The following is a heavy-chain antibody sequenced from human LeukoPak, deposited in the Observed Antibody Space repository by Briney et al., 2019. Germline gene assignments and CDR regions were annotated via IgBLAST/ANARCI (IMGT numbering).Heavy chain of an antibody. Sequence: GGSLRLSCAASGFTFSSYSMNWVRQAPGKGLEWVSSISSSSSYIYYADSVKGRFTISRDNAKNSLYLQMNSLRAEDTAVYYCARESRSRGYSHQPVDVWGQGTTVTVSS. V-gene: IGHV3-21*01. D-gene: IGHD5-18*01. CDR2: ISSSSSYI. J-gene: IGHJ6*02. CDR3: ARESRSRGYSHQPVDV. CDR1: GFTFSSYS.